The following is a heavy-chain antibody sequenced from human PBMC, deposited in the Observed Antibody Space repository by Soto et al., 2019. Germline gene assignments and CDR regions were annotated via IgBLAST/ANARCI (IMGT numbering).Heavy chain of an antibody. Sequence: SETLSLTCTVSGGSISSSSYYWGWIRQPPGKGLEWIGSIYYSGSTYYNPSLKSRVTISVDTSKNQFSLKLSSVTAADTAVYYCARSPNYDFWSGYFGFDPWGRGTLVTVSS. CDR3: ARSPNYDFWSGYFGFDP. CDR2: IYYSGST. CDR1: GGSISSSSYY. V-gene: IGHV4-39*01. D-gene: IGHD3-3*01. J-gene: IGHJ5*02.